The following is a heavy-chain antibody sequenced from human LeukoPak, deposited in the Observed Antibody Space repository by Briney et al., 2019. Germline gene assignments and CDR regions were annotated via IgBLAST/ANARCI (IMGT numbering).Heavy chain of an antibody. D-gene: IGHD2-15*01. V-gene: IGHV1-2*02. Sequence: ASVKVSCKASGYTFTGYYMHWVRQAPGQGLEWMGWINPNSGGTNYAQKFQGRVTMTRDTSISTAYMELSRLRSDDTAVYYCASDSVVVVAATYYYHYYGMDVWGQGTTVTVSS. J-gene: IGHJ6*02. CDR1: GYTFTGYY. CDR3: ASDSVVVVAATYYYHYYGMDV. CDR2: INPNSGGT.